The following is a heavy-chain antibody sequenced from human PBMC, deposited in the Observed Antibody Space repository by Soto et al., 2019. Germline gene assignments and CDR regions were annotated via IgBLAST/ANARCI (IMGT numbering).Heavy chain of an antibody. CDR2: ISGSGGST. Sequence: GGSLRLSCAAPGFTFSSYAMSWVRQAPGKGLEWVSAISGSGGSTYYADSVKGRFTISRDNSKNTLYLQMNSLRAEDTAVYYCAKDNPRLRFLEGDAFDIWGQGTMVTVSS. CDR1: GFTFSSYA. D-gene: IGHD3-3*01. V-gene: IGHV3-23*01. J-gene: IGHJ3*02. CDR3: AKDNPRLRFLEGDAFDI.